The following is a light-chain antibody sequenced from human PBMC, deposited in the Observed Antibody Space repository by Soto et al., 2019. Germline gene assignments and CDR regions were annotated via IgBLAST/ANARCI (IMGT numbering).Light chain of an antibody. CDR2: DVN. J-gene: IGLJ2*01. Sequence: QSVLTQPASVSGSPGQSIAISCSGTSSDVGGYDFVSWYQQHPGKAPKLMIYDVNNRPSGVSNRFSGSKSGNTASLTISGLQPEAEADYYCNSYTSGNTPVVFGGGTKVTVL. CDR1: SSDVGGYDF. V-gene: IGLV2-14*01. CDR3: NSYTSGNTPVV.